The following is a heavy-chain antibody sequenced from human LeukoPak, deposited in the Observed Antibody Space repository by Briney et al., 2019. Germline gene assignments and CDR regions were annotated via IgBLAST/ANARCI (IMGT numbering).Heavy chain of an antibody. CDR2: LSNSGGST. CDR1: GFTVSSYA. J-gene: IGHJ4*02. CDR3: VKAGTYYYDI. Sequence: PGGSLRLSCVASGFTVSSYAMSWVRQAPGKGLEWVSALSNSGGSTYYADSVKGRFTISRDNSENTLYLQMNSLRAEDTAVYYCVKAGTYYYDIWGQGTLSPSPQ. V-gene: IGHV3-23*01. D-gene: IGHD3-22*01.